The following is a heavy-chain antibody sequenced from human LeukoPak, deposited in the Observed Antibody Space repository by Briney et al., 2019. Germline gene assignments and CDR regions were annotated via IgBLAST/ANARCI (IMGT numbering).Heavy chain of an antibody. D-gene: IGHD1-7*01. Sequence: GGSLRLSCAASGFTVSSNYMSWVRQAPGKGLEWVSVIYSGGSTYYADSVKGRFTISRDNSKNTLYLQMNSLRAEDTAVYYCAKDLEAGTTGTHAFDIWGQGTMVTVSS. CDR2: IYSGGST. CDR1: GFTVSSNY. CDR3: AKDLEAGTTGTHAFDI. V-gene: IGHV3-66*02. J-gene: IGHJ3*02.